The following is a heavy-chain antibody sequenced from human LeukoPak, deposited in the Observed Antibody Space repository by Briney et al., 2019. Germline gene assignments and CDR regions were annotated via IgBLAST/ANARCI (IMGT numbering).Heavy chain of an antibody. CDR2: ISYDGSNK. CDR1: GFTFSSYA. D-gene: IGHD7-27*01. Sequence: GGSLRLSCAASGFTFSSYAMHWVRQAPGKGLEWVAVISYDGSNKYYADSVKGRFTISRDNSKNTLYLQMNSLRAEDTAVYYCARGDAFNWGLDYWGQGTLVTVSS. V-gene: IGHV3-30-3*01. J-gene: IGHJ4*02. CDR3: ARGDAFNWGLDY.